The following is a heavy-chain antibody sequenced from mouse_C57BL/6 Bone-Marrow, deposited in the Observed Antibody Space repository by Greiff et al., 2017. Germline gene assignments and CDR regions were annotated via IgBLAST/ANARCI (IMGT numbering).Heavy chain of an antibody. CDR3: ARTGKRLSYWYFDV. CDR2: IDPSDSYT. CDR1: GYTFTSYW. V-gene: IGHV1-50*01. J-gene: IGHJ1*03. D-gene: IGHD1-2*01. Sequence: QVQLQQPGAELVKPGASVKLSCKASGYTFTSYWMQWVKQRPGQGLEWIGEIDPSDSYTNSNQKFTGKATLTVDTSSSTSYMQLSSLTSEDSAVYYCARTGKRLSYWYFDVWGTGTTVTVSS.